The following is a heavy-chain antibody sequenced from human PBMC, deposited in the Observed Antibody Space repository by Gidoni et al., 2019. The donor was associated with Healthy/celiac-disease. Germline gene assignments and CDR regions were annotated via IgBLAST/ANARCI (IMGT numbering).Heavy chain of an antibody. Sequence: QVQLQESGPGLVKPSQTLSLTCTVSGGSISSGGYYWSWIRQRPGKGLEWIGYIYYSGSTYYNPSLKSRLTISIDASKRQFSLKLSSVTAADTAVYYCARRTLYDGSGWVVDHWGQGTLVTVSS. V-gene: IGHV4-31*03. J-gene: IGHJ4*02. CDR1: GGSISSGGYY. CDR2: IYYSGST. D-gene: IGHD3-22*01. CDR3: ARRTLYDGSGWVVDH.